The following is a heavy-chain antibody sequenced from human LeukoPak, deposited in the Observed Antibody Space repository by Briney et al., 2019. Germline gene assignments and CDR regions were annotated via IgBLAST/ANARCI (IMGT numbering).Heavy chain of an antibody. J-gene: IGHJ3*02. CDR3: ARNQGAFDI. CDR1: GGSFIDYY. V-gene: IGHV4-34*01. CDR2: INHSGST. Sequence: PSETLSLTCAVYGGSFIDYYWSWIRQPPGKGLEWIGEINHSGSTNYNPSLKSRVTISVDTSKNQFSLKLNSVTAADTAVYYCARNQGAFDIWGQGTMVTVSS.